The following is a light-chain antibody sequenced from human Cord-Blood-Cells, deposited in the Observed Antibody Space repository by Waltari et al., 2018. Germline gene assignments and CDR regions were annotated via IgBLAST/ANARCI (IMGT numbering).Light chain of an antibody. J-gene: IGKJ3*01. V-gene: IGKV1-39*01. CDR2: AAS. Sequence: DIKMTQSPSSMPASVADRVTITCRASQSISSYLNWYQQKPGKAPKLLIYAASSLQSGVPSRFSGSGSGTDFTLTISSLQPEDFATYYCQQSYSTPFTFGPGTKVDIK. CDR1: QSISSY. CDR3: QQSYSTPFT.